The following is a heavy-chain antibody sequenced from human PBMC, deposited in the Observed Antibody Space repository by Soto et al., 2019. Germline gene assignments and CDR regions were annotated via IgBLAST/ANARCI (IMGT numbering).Heavy chain of an antibody. J-gene: IGHJ3*02. CDR1: GASVSNYY. CDR2: NHYTGDS. CDR3: ERWGDPAVKAYDT. V-gene: IGHV4-59*02. D-gene: IGHD2-21*01. Sequence: SETLSLTCTVSGASVSNYYWHCVRQPPSKGLELIGYNHYTGDSKYNPYLKSRVTMSVDTSKIQFSLKMTSVTAADTAVYYCERWGDPAVKAYDTWGQGAMVSVSS.